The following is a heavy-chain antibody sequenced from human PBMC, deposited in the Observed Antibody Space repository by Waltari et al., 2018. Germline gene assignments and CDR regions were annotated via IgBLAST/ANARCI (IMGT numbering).Heavy chain of an antibody. CDR1: GGSFSGYY. J-gene: IGHJ3*02. CDR2: ISHRGTT. D-gene: IGHD2-21*02. CDR3: ARQEIIVEVTGDGFDI. V-gene: IGHV4-34*01. Sequence: QVQLQQWGAGLLKPSETLSLTCAVYGGSFSGYYWSWIRQPPGKGLEWIGEISHRGTTNYNPPLKSRVTISLDTSKNQFSLKLSSVTAADTAVYYCARQEIIVEVTGDGFDIWGQGTMVTVSS.